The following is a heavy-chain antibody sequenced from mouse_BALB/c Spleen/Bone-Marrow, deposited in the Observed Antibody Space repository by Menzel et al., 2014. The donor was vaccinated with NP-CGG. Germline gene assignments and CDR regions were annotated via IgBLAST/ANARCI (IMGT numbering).Heavy chain of an antibody. Sequence: EVQLQQSGPDLVKPGASLKISCKASGYSFTGYYMYWLKQSRGKSLEWIGRVNPNNGGTTYNQKFKDKAILTVDKSSTIAYMELRSLTSEDSAVYYCARDAMDYWGQGTSVTVSS. CDR3: ARDAMDY. CDR2: VNPNNGGT. CDR1: GYSFTGYY. V-gene: IGHV1-18*01. J-gene: IGHJ4*01.